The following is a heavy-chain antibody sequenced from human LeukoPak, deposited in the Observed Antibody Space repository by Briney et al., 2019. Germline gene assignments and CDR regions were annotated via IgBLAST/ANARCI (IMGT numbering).Heavy chain of an antibody. V-gene: IGHV3-21*01. Sequence: GSLRLSCAASGFTFSSYSMNWVRQAPGKGLEWVSPISSSSSYIYYADSVKGRFTISRDNAKNSLYLQMNSLRAEDTAVYYCARDSLSLRTSAFDYWGQGTLVTVSS. J-gene: IGHJ4*02. D-gene: IGHD3-16*01. CDR2: ISSSSSYI. CDR1: GFTFSSYS. CDR3: ARDSLSLRTSAFDY.